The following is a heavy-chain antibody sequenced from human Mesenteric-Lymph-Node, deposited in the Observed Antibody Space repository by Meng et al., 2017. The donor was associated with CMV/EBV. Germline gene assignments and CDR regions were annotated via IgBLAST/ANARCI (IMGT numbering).Heavy chain of an antibody. J-gene: IGHJ4*02. CDR1: GGSINSFY. CDR2: IYYSGRI. CDR3: ARGYDIWGSYCFDY. D-gene: IGHD3-3*01. V-gene: IGHV4-59*01. Sequence: SETLSLTCTVSGGSINSFYWSWIRQSPGKGLEWIGYIYYSGRINYNPSLKSRVTISIDTSKNQFSLKLSSVTAADTAVYYCARGYDIWGSYCFDYWGQGTLVTVSS.